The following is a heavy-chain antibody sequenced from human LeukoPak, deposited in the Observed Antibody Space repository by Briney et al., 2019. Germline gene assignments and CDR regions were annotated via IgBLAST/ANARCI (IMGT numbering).Heavy chain of an antibody. CDR2: ISSNSSYI. D-gene: IGHD3-22*01. CDR3: ARAHLYCSSSGCARRAFDI. Sequence: PGGSLRLSCAASGFTFSSYSMNWVRQAPGEGLEWVSSISSNSSYIYYADSVKGRFTISRDNAKNSLYLQMNSLRAEDTAVYYCARAHLYCSSSGCARRAFDIWGQGTMVTVSS. J-gene: IGHJ3*02. CDR1: GFTFSSYS. V-gene: IGHV3-21*01.